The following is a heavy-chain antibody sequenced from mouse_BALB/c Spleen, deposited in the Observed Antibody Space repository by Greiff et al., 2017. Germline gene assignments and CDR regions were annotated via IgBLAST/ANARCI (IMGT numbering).Heavy chain of an antibody. Sequence: VQLQQSGAELVKPGASVKLSCKASGYTFTSYYMYWVKQRPGQGLEWIGEIYPSNGGTNFNEKFKSKATLTVDKSSSTAYMQLSSLTSEDSAVYYCTRLGNDGYYHAMDYWGQGTSVTVSS. CDR1: GYTFTSYY. D-gene: IGHD2-3*01. J-gene: IGHJ4*01. V-gene: IGHV1S81*02. CDR2: IYPSNGGT. CDR3: TRLGNDGYYHAMDY.